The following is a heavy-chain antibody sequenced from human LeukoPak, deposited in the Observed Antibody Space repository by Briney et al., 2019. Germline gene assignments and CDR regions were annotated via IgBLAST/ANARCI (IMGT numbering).Heavy chain of an antibody. D-gene: IGHD2-15*01. CDR1: GFTFSSYW. J-gene: IGHJ5*02. CDR3: ARAAVVVVAADWFDP. Sequence: GGSLRLSCAASGFTFSSYWMSWVRQAPGKGLEWVANIKQDGSEKYYVDSVKGRFTISRDNAKNSLYLQMNSLRAEDTAVYYCARAAVVVVAADWFDPWGQGTLVTVSS. CDR2: IKQDGSEK. V-gene: IGHV3-7*01.